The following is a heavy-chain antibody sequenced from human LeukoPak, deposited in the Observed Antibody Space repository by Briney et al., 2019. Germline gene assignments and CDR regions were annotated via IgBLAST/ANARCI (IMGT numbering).Heavy chain of an antibody. V-gene: IGHV3-21*01. CDR3: ARDDSSGTPFDY. Sequence: GGSLRLSCAASGFTFNSYTMNWVRQAPGKGLEWVSSISSGDVYIYYADSLKGRFTISRDNAKNSLYLQMNSLRAEDTAVYYCARDDSSGTPFDYWGQGTLVTVSS. J-gene: IGHJ4*02. CDR1: GFTFNSYT. D-gene: IGHD3-22*01. CDR2: ISSGDVYI.